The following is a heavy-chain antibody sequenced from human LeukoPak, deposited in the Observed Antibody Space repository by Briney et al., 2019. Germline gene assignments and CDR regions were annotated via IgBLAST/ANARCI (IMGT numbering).Heavy chain of an antibody. V-gene: IGHV3-21*01. CDR1: GFTFSSYS. J-gene: IGHJ4*02. CDR2: ISSSSSYI. Sequence: PGGSLRRSCAASGFTFSSYSMNWVRQAPGKGLEWVSSISSSSSYIYYADSVKGRFTISRDNAKNSLYLQMNSLRAEDTAVYYCASYCSGGSCYSADFDYWGQGTLVTVSS. CDR3: ASYCSGGSCYSADFDY. D-gene: IGHD2-15*01.